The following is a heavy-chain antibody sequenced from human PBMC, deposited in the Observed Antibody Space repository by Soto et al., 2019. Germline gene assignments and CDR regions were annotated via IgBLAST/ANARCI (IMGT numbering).Heavy chain of an antibody. CDR3: ARDQKYSYHTDHYLYYYYYGMDV. Sequence: GGSLRLSCAASGFTFSSYGMHWVRQAPGKGMEWVAVIWYDGSNKYYADSVKGRFTISRDHSKNTLYLQMNSLRAEDTAVYYCARDQKYSYHTDHYLYYYYYGMDVWGQGTTVTVSS. CDR2: IWYDGSNK. J-gene: IGHJ6*02. D-gene: IGHD5-18*01. V-gene: IGHV3-33*01. CDR1: GFTFSSYG.